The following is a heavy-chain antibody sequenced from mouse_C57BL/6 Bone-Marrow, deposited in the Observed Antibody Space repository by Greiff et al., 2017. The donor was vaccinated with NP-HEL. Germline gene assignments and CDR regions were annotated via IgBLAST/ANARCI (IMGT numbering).Heavy chain of an antibody. Sequence: QVQLKQPGAELVKPGASVTMSCKASGYTFTSYWITWVKQRPGQGLEWIGDIYPGSGSTYYNEKFKSKATLTVDTSSSTAYMQLSSLTSEDSAVYYCAREIYYDYGYAMDYWGQGTSVTVSS. CDR3: AREIYYDYGYAMDY. CDR2: IYPGSGST. V-gene: IGHV1-55*01. CDR1: GYTFTSYW. J-gene: IGHJ4*01. D-gene: IGHD2-4*01.